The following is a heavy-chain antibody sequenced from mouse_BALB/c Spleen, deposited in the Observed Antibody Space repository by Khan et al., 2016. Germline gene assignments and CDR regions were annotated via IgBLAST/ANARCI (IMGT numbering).Heavy chain of an antibody. D-gene: IGHD2-14*01. CDR2: ISSDSSTK. V-gene: IGHV5-17*02. CDR3: ARDRYDY. CDR1: GFTFSSFG. J-gene: IGHJ2*01. Sequence: EVELVESGGGLVQPGGSRKLSCAASGFTFSSFGMHWVRQAPEKGLEWVAYISSDSSTKYYADTVKGRFTIYRDNAKNTLFLQMTSLRSEVTAIFYCARDRYDYWGQGTTLTVSS.